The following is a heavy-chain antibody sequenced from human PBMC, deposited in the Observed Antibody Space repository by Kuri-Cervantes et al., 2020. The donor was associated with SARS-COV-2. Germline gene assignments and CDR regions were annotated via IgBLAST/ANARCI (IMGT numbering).Heavy chain of an antibody. J-gene: IGHJ3*01. D-gene: IGHD2-21*02. CDR3: ARDTGYCGGDCSAFDL. Sequence: SETLSLTCVVSGGSISSNWWTWVRHPPGKGLEWIGEIYHSGSTNYSPSLGGRATISLDKSKNQFSLNVYSVTAADTAVYYCARDTGYCGGDCSAFDLWGQGTMVTVSS. CDR1: GGSISSNW. V-gene: IGHV4-4*02. CDR2: IYHSGST.